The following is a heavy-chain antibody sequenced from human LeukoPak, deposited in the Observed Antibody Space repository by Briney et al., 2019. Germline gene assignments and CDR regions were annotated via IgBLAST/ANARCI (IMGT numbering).Heavy chain of an antibody. J-gene: IGHJ3*02. CDR3: AKDHHYDSSGYPRDAFDI. CDR2: ISGSGGST. V-gene: IGHV3-23*01. Sequence: PGGSLRLSCAASGFTFSSYAMSWVRQAPGKGLEWVSAISGSGGSTYYADSVKGRFTISRDNSKNTLYLQMNSLRAEDTAVYYCAKDHHYDSSGYPRDAFDIWGQGTMVTVSS. D-gene: IGHD3-22*01. CDR1: GFTFSSYA.